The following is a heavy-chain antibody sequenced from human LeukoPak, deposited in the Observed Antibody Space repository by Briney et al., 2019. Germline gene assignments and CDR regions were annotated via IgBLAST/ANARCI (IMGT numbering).Heavy chain of an antibody. V-gene: IGHV3-53*01. CDR3: ARKGLGGELGGFDS. CDR2: IYNGGGT. J-gene: IGHJ4*02. D-gene: IGHD1-26*01. CDR1: GFTVSSNY. Sequence: GGSLRLSCAASGFTVSSNYISWVRQAPGKGLEWVSVIYNGGGTDYADSVKGRFTISRDNSKNTLYLQMNSLRVDDTALYHCARKGLGGELGGFDSWGQGTLVTVSS.